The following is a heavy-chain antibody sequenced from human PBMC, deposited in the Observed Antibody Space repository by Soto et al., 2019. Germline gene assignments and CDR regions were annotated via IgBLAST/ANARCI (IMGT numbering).Heavy chain of an antibody. CDR1: GGSISSGGYY. D-gene: IGHD1-1*01. Sequence: SETLSLTCTVSGGSISSGGYYWSWIRQHPGKGLEWIGYIYYSGSTNYNPSLKSRVTISVDTSKNQFSLKMSSVTAADTAVYYCARLATRYYFDYWGQGTQVTVSS. CDR3: ARLATRYYFDY. J-gene: IGHJ4*02. CDR2: IYYSGST. V-gene: IGHV4-61*08.